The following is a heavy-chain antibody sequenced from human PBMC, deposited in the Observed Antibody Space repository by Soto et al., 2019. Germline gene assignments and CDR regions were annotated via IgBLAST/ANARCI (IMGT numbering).Heavy chain of an antibody. J-gene: IGHJ5*02. Sequence: SESLSLTCTVSGGSISSSSYYWGWIRQPPGKGLEWIGSIYYSGSTYYNPSLKSRVTISVDTSKNQFSLTLSSVTAADTAVYYCARHHVGAPLPGWFDPWGQGTLVTVSS. CDR3: ARHHVGAPLPGWFDP. CDR2: IYYSGST. CDR1: GGSISSSSYY. D-gene: IGHD1-26*01. V-gene: IGHV4-39*01.